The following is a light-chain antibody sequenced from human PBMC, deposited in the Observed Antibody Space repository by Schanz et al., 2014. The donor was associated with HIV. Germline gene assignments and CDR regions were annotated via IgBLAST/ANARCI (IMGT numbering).Light chain of an antibody. V-gene: IGKV3-20*01. J-gene: IGKJ1*01. CDR3: QQYNSWPRT. CDR2: ATS. Sequence: EIVLTQSPGSLSLSPGGRATLSCGASQRLSSSYLAWYQQKRDQPPRLVIYATSTRAAGIPDRFSGTGSGTDFTLTISSLQSEDFAVYSCQQYNSWPRTFGQGTKVEIK. CDR1: QRLSSSY.